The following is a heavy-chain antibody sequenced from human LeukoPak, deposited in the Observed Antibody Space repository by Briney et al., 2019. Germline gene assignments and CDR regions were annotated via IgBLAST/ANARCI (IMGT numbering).Heavy chain of an antibody. D-gene: IGHD5-18*01. CDR2: ISGSGGST. J-gene: IGHJ4*02. CDR3: ARDGVGRKGYSYGYY. CDR1: GFTFSSYG. Sequence: GGSLRLSCAASGFTFSSYGMHWVRQAPGKGLEWVSAISGSGGSTYYADSVKGRFTISRDNAKNSLYLQMNSLRAEDTAVYYCARDGVGRKGYSYGYYWGQGTLVTVSS. V-gene: IGHV3-21*01.